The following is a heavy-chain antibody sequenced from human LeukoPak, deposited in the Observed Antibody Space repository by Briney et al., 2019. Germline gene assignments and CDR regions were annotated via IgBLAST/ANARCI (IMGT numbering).Heavy chain of an antibody. D-gene: IGHD6-25*01. J-gene: IGHJ5*02. V-gene: IGHV1-2*02. CDR2: TNPNSGGT. CDR3: ARATARSGYSSGRVDP. Sequence: ASVKVSCKASGYTFTAYYIHWVRQAPGQGLEWMGWTNPNSGGTNYAQKLQGRVTMTTDTSTSTAYMELRSLRSDDTAVYYCARATARSGYSSGRVDPWGQGTLVTVSS. CDR1: GYTFTAYY.